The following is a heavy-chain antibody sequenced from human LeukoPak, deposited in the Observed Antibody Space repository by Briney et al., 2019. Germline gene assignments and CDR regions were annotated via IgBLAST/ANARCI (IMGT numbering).Heavy chain of an antibody. CDR2: MYYSGST. CDR3: ARHVGYSSSFDY. V-gene: IGHV4-59*08. D-gene: IGHD6-13*01. Sequence: SEALSLTCSVSGGSISHYYWSWIRQPPGKGHERSGYMYYSGSTNYNPSLKSQVTMSLDTSKNQFSLKLSSVTAADTAVYYCARHVGYSSSFDYWGQGTLVTVSS. J-gene: IGHJ4*02. CDR1: GGSISHYY.